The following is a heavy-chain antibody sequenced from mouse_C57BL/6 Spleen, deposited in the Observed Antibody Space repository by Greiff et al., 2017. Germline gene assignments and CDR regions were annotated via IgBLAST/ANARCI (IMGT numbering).Heavy chain of an antibody. D-gene: IGHD4-1*01. CDR2: ISSGSSTI. Sequence: EVHLVESGGGLVKPGGSLKLSCAASGFNFSDYGMHWVRQAPEKGLEWVAYISSGSSTIYYADKVKGRFTISRDNAKNTRFLQMTSLRSEDTAMYYCARALSGIVDYWGQGTTLTVSS. CDR1: GFNFSDYG. J-gene: IGHJ2*01. CDR3: ARALSGIVDY. V-gene: IGHV5-17*01.